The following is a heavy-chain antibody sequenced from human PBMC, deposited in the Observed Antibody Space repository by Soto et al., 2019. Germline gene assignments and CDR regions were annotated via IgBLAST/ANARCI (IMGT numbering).Heavy chain of an antibody. J-gene: IGHJ4*02. V-gene: IGHV1-18*01. CDR1: GYAFTTYG. Sequence: QGHLVQSGAEVKKPGASLKVSCKGSGYAFTTYGITWVRQAPGQGREWTGWISAHNGNTNYAQKFHSRGDVTRDTSTSTAYMELRSQRSDDTDVYYCARGRYGDYWGQGALVTVSS. D-gene: IGHD1-1*01. CDR3: ARGRYGDY. CDR2: ISAHNGNT.